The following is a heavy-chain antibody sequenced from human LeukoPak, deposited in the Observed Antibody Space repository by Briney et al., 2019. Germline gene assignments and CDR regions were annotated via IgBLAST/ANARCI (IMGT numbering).Heavy chain of an antibody. CDR3: ARVDPDSSSTLEVFDY. Sequence: PSETLSLTCTVSGGSISSYYWSWIRQPPGKGLEWIGYIYYSGSTNYNPSLKSRVTISVDTSKNQFSLKLSSVAAADTAVYYCARVDPDSSSTLEVFDYWGQGTLVTVSS. CDR2: IYYSGST. J-gene: IGHJ4*02. D-gene: IGHD6-6*01. CDR1: GGSISSYY. V-gene: IGHV4-59*01.